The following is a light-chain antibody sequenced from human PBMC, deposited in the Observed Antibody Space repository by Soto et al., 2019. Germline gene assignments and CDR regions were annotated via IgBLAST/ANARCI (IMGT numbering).Light chain of an antibody. J-gene: IGKJ1*01. CDR1: RSVSSSF. V-gene: IGKV3-20*01. Sequence: EIVLTQSPGTLSLSPGERATLSCRASRSVSSSFLAWYQQKPGQAPRLLIYDASSRATGIPDRFSGSGSGTDITLTISRLEPEDFAVYFCQQYGSSPWTFGQGTKVEIK. CDR2: DAS. CDR3: QQYGSSPWT.